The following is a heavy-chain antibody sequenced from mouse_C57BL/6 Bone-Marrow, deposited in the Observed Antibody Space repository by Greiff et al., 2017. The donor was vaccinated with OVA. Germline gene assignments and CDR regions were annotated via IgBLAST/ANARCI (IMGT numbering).Heavy chain of an antibody. Sequence: VQLQQSGPELVKPGASVKISCKASGYAFSSSWMNWVKQRPGKGLEWIGRIYPGDGDTNYNGKFKGKATLTADKSSSTAYMQLSSLTSEDSAVYFCARYDGYYVGYFDYWGQGTTLTVSS. J-gene: IGHJ2*01. D-gene: IGHD2-3*01. CDR3: ARYDGYYVGYFDY. V-gene: IGHV1-82*01. CDR1: GYAFSSSW. CDR2: IYPGDGDT.